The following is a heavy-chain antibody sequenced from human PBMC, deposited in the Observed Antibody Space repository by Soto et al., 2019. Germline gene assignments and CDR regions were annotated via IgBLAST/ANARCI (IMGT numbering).Heavy chain of an antibody. Sequence: PGGSLGLSCAAAGFTFSTYWMHWVRQAPGEGLVWVSRIKGDESSTSSADSVKGRFTISRDNAKNTLYLHMNSLRADDTAVYYCARGAFHNYYVDYWGQGTLVTVSS. CDR2: IKGDESST. V-gene: IGHV3-74*01. J-gene: IGHJ4*02. D-gene: IGHD3-3*02. CDR3: ARGAFHNYYVDY. CDR1: GFTFSTYW.